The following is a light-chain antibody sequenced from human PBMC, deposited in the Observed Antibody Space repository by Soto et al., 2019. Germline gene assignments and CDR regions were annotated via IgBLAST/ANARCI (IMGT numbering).Light chain of an antibody. J-gene: IGKJ1*01. V-gene: IGKV3-20*01. Sequence: EIVLTQSPGTLSLSPGERATLSCRASQSVSSSYLAWYQQKPGQAPRLLIYGASSRATGIPDRFSGSGSGTDFTLTISSLQPEDFATYYCQQSYSTPLSWTFGQGTKVDIK. CDR2: GAS. CDR3: QQSYSTPLSWT. CDR1: QSVSSSY.